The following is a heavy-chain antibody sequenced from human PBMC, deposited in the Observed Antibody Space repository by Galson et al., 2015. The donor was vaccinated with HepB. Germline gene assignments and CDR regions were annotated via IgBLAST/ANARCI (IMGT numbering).Heavy chain of an antibody. V-gene: IGHV3-53*01. CDR2: LHSGGST. CDR1: GFTVSSNF. Sequence: SLRLSCAVSGFTVSSNFMSWVRQAPGKGLEWVSALHSGGSTYYADSVKGRFTISRDNSKNTLYLQMNSLKTEDTAVYYCTTDRMVIGYCSSTSCNAGSWIDPWGQGTLVTVSS. CDR3: TTDRMVIGYCSSTSCNAGSWIDP. J-gene: IGHJ5*02. D-gene: IGHD2-2*01.